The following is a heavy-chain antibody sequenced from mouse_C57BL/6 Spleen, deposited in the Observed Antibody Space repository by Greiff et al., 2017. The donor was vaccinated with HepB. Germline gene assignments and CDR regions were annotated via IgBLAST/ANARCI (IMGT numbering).Heavy chain of an antibody. Sequence: QVQLQQSGAELARPGASVKLSCKASGYTFTSYGISWVKQRTGQGLEWIGEIYPRSGNTYYNEKFKGKATLTADKSSSTAYMELRSLTSEDSAVYFCARTGSNFGGYYAMDYWGQGTSVTVSS. CDR3: ARTGSNFGGYYAMDY. D-gene: IGHD2-5*01. V-gene: IGHV1-81*01. CDR2: IYPRSGNT. CDR1: GYTFTSYG. J-gene: IGHJ4*01.